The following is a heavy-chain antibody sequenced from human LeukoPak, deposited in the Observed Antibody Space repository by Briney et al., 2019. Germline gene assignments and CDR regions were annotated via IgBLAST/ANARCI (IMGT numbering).Heavy chain of an antibody. CDR2: IYYSGST. D-gene: IGHD3-22*01. Sequence: SQTLSLTRTVSGGSISSGGYYWSWIRQHPGKGLEWIGYIYYSGSTYYNPSLKSRVTISVDTSKNQFSLKLSSVTAADTAVYYCARAHLHYYDSSGYQKYFQHWGQGTLVTVSS. CDR3: ARAHLHYYDSSGYQKYFQH. J-gene: IGHJ1*01. CDR1: GGSISSGGYY. V-gene: IGHV4-31*03.